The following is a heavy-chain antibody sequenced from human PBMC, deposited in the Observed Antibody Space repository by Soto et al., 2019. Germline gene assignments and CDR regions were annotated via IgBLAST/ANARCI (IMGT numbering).Heavy chain of an antibody. CDR3: ARDVFY. J-gene: IGHJ4*02. V-gene: IGHV1-18*01. CDR2: ISADDGYT. Sequence: QVQLVQYGAEMKKPGASVKVSCKASGYTFSSHGINWVRQAPGQRLEWVGWISADDGYTNYAQNLQDRVIMTTDTSTSTAYMELTSLRSDDTAVYYCARDVFYWGQGTLVTVSS. CDR1: GYTFSSHG.